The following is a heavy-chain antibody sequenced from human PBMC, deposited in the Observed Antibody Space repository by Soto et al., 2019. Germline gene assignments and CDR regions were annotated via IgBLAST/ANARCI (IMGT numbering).Heavy chain of an antibody. V-gene: IGHV1-69*12. J-gene: IGHJ4*02. CDR3: VRVVAIPGYPDH. CDR2: IVPIVGTT. D-gene: IGHD5-12*01. CDR1: GGTFSSYA. Sequence: QVQLVQSGAEVRQPESSVKVSCKTSGGTFSSYAIRWVRQAPGQGLEWMGGIVPIVGTTTYAQKFQGRVTITADEATSTAYMQLSRLRSDDTAVYYCVRVVAIPGYPDHWGQGTLVTVSS.